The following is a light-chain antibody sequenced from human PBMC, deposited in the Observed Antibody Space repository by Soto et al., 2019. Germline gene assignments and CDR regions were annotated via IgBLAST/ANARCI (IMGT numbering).Light chain of an antibody. Sequence: QPVLTQSSSASAYLGSSFKLTCNLNSGHSIYTIAWHLQQPWKAPRYLMKLEGSGSYNQGSGVPDRFSGSSSVADRYLTISNLQFEDVDDYYCENWDSNTHGVFGGGTTLTVL. CDR3: ENWDSNTHGV. CDR1: SGHSIYT. V-gene: IGLV4-60*02. CDR2: LEGSGSY. J-gene: IGLJ3*02.